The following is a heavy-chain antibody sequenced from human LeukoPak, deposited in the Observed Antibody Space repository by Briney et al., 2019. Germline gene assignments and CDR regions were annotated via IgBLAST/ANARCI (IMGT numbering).Heavy chain of an antibody. CDR2: IIPIFGTA. CDR1: VGTFSSYA. Sequence: SVKVSSKASVGTFSSYAISWVRQAPGQGLEWMGGIIPIFGTANYAQKLQGIGTITTDESTTTAYMELSSLRSDDTAVYYCARDRLGDSSGYYSRWFDPWGQGTLVTVSS. CDR3: ARDRLGDSSGYYSRWFDP. D-gene: IGHD3-22*01. J-gene: IGHJ5*02. V-gene: IGHV1-69*05.